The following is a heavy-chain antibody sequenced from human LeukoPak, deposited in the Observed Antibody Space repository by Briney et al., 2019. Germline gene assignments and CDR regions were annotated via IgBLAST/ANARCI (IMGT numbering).Heavy chain of an antibody. CDR1: GFTVSSNY. CDR3: ARGRYYYDSSGYYYPLDY. J-gene: IGHJ4*02. D-gene: IGHD3-22*01. CDR2: IYSGGST. Sequence: GGSLRLSCAASGFTVSSNYMIWVRQAPGKGLEWVSVIYSGGSTYYADSVKGRFTISRDNSKNTLYLQMNSLRAEDTAVYYCARGRYYYDSSGYYYPLDYWGQGTLVTVSS. V-gene: IGHV3-66*01.